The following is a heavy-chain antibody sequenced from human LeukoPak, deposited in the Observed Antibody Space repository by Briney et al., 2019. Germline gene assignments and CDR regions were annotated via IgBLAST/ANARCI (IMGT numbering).Heavy chain of an antibody. D-gene: IGHD4-17*01. J-gene: IGHJ6*03. Sequence: ASVKVSCKASGYTFTSYGISWVRQAPGQGLEWMGWISAYNGNTNYAQKVQGRVTMTTDTSTSTAYMELRSLRSDDTAVYYCARVWAVRLRSGDYYYMDVWGKGTTVTVSS. CDR3: ARVWAVRLRSGDYYYMDV. CDR2: ISAYNGNT. V-gene: IGHV1-18*01. CDR1: GYTFTSYG.